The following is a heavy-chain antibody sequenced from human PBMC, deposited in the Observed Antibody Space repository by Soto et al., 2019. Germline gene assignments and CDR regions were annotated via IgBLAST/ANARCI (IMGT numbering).Heavy chain of an antibody. V-gene: IGHV4-4*07. CDR2: IYTSGST. CDR1: GDSISDYY. Sequence: PSETLSLTCTVSGDSISDYYWSWIRQPAGKGLEWIGRIYTSGSTDYNPSLKSRVTISIDTSKKQFSLKVTSMTAADTAVYYCARERREEIHDGFDIDYWGQGTLVTVYS. J-gene: IGHJ4*02. CDR3: ARERREEIHDGFDIDY. D-gene: IGHD5-12*01.